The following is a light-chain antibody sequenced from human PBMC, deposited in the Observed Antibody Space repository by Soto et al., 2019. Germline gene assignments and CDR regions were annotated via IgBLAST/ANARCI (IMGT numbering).Light chain of an antibody. CDR3: QLWDSSSDQPYV. Sequence: SYELTQPPSMSVAPGQTARITCGGYDIGSKSVHWYQQKPGQAPVLVVYDDNDRPSGIPERFSGSNSGNTATLTISRVEAGDEADYFCQLWDSSSDQPYVFGAGTKLTVL. J-gene: IGLJ1*01. CDR1: DIGSKS. V-gene: IGLV3-21*02. CDR2: DDN.